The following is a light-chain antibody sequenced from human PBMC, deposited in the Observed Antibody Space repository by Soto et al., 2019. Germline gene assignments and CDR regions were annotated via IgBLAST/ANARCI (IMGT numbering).Light chain of an antibody. CDR3: QQYVNWPPLT. V-gene: IGKV3-15*01. CDR2: GAT. Sequence: EIVLTQSPANLSVSPGERATLSCRASQSVRSNLAWYQQKPGQAPRLLIFGATTRATNISARFTGSGSGTEFTLTISRLQSEDFAVYYCQQYVNWPPLTFGGGTKVEIK. J-gene: IGKJ4*01. CDR1: QSVRSN.